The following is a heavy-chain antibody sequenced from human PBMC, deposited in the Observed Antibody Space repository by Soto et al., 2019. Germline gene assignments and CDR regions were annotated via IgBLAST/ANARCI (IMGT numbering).Heavy chain of an antibody. V-gene: IGHV4-59*01. CDR3: ARGYCSGGSCYSGVDY. Sequence: QVQLHESGPGLVKPSETLSLTCTVSGGSISSYYWSWIRQPPGKGLEWIGYIYYSGSTNYNPSLKSRVTISVDTSKNQFSLKLSSVTAADTAVYYCARGYCSGGSCYSGVDYWGQGTLVTVSS. CDR2: IYYSGST. CDR1: GGSISSYY. D-gene: IGHD2-15*01. J-gene: IGHJ4*02.